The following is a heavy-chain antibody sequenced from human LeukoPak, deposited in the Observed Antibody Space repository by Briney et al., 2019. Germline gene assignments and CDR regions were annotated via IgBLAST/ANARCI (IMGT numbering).Heavy chain of an antibody. D-gene: IGHD3-3*01. J-gene: IGHJ3*02. CDR2: ISAYNGNT. CDR1: GYTFTSYG. V-gene: IGHV1-18*01. CDR3: ARLGIGRVTIFGVAGDAFDI. Sequence: ASVKVSCKASGYTFTSYGISWVRQAPGQGLEWMGWISAYNGNTNYAQKLQGRVTMTTDTSTSTAYMELRSLRSDDTAVYYCARLGIGRVTIFGVAGDAFDIWGQGTMVTVPS.